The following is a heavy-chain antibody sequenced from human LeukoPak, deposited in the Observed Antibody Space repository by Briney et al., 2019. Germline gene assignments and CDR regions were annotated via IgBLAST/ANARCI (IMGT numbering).Heavy chain of an antibody. CDR3: ARDGSSGSGDY. D-gene: IGHD3-22*01. CDR1: GYTFTSYH. J-gene: IGHJ4*02. CDR2: INPSGGTT. V-gene: IGHV1-46*01. Sequence: GASVKVSCKAPGYTFTSYHMHWVRQAPGQGLEWMGMINPSGGTTSYAQKFQGRVTMTRDTSTSTVYMELSSLRSEDTAVYYCARDGSSGSGDYWGQGALVAVSS.